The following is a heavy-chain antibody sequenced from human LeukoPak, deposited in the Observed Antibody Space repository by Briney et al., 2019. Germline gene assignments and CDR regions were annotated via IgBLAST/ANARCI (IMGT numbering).Heavy chain of an antibody. D-gene: IGHD3-22*01. J-gene: IGHJ3*02. V-gene: IGHV3-21*01. CDR2: ISSSSSYI. CDR1: RFTFSSYS. CDR3: ARVAYYDSSGYYGPRAFDI. Sequence: GGSLRLSCAASRFTFSSYSMNWVRQAPGKGLEWVSSISSSSSYIYYADSVKGRFTISRDNAKNSLYLQMNSLRVEDTAVYYCARVAYYDSSGYYGPRAFDIWGQGTMVTVSS.